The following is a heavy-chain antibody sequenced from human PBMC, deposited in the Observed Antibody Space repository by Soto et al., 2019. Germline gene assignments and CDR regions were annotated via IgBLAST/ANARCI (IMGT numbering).Heavy chain of an antibody. CDR1: GFTFSSYG. D-gene: IGHD3-16*01. V-gene: IGHV3-30*03. Sequence: GGSLRLSCAASGFTFSSYGMHWVRQAPGKGLEWVAVISYDGSNKYYADSVKGRFTISRDNSKNTLYLQMNSLRAEDTAVYYCVATMGVYWGQGTLVTVSS. CDR3: VATMGVY. J-gene: IGHJ4*02. CDR2: ISYDGSNK.